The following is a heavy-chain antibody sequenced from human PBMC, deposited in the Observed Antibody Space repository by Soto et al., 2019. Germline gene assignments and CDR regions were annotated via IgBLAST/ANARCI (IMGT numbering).Heavy chain of an antibody. CDR2: INADNGNT. CDR1: GYTFTSYA. Sequence: QVQLVQSGAEVQKPGASVKVSCKASGYTFTSYAMHWVRQAPGQGLEWMGWINADNGNTKYSQKFQGRVTITRDTSASTAYMELSSRRSEDTAVYYCARAARRGFDPWGQGTLVTVSS. V-gene: IGHV1-3*01. J-gene: IGHJ5*02. CDR3: ARAARRGFDP. D-gene: IGHD6-6*01.